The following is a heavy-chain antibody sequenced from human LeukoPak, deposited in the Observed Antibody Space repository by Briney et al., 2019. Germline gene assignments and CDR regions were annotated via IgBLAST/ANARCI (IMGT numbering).Heavy chain of an antibody. Sequence: GGSLRLSCAASGFTFSSYAMSWVRQAPGKGLEWVSSISSSSSFIYYADSVKGRFTISRDNAKNSLYLQMNSLRAEDTAVYYCASYGDYNDAFNIWGQGTMVTVSS. CDR3: ASYGDYNDAFNI. CDR1: GFTFSSYA. CDR2: ISSSSSFI. V-gene: IGHV3-21*01. D-gene: IGHD4-17*01. J-gene: IGHJ3*02.